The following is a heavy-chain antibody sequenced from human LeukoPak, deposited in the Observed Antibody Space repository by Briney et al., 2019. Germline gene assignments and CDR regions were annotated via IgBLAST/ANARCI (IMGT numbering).Heavy chain of an antibody. J-gene: IGHJ6*02. Sequence: GGSLRLSCAASGFTFSSYDMHWVRHATGKGLEWVSAIGTAGDTYYPGSVKGRFTISRENAKNSLYLQMNSLRAGDTAVYYCARSPRYCSGGSCYSSYYYYGMDVWGQGTTVTVSS. D-gene: IGHD2-15*01. CDR3: ARSPRYCSGGSCYSSYYYYGMDV. CDR2: IGTAGDT. V-gene: IGHV3-13*01. CDR1: GFTFSSYD.